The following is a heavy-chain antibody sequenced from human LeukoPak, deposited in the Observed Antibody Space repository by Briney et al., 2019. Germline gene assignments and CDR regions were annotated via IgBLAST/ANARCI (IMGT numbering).Heavy chain of an antibody. CDR1: GGSISSYY. D-gene: IGHD2-2*01. J-gene: IGHJ4*02. CDR2: IYISGSGSI. V-gene: IGHV4-4*07. Sequence: SETLSLTCTVSGGSISSYYWSWIRQPAGKGLEWIGRIYISGSGSINYNPSLKSRVIISVDKSKNQFSLKLTSVTAADTAVYYCARLQLRHCSRTSCANEFDYWGQGTLVTVSS. CDR3: ARLQLRHCSRTSCANEFDY.